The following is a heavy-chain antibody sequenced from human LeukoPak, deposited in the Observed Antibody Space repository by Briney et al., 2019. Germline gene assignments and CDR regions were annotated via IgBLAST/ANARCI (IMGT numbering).Heavy chain of an antibody. CDR2: IYYSGST. CDR3: ARVLGGGSYRPEFDY. Sequence: SQTLSLTCTVSGGSISSGDYYWSWIRQPPGKGLEWIGYIYYSGSTYHNPSLKSRVTISVDTSKNQFSLKLSSVTAADTAVYYCARVLGGGSYRPEFDYWGQGTLVTVSS. CDR1: GGSISSGDYY. D-gene: IGHD1-26*01. V-gene: IGHV4-30-4*08. J-gene: IGHJ4*02.